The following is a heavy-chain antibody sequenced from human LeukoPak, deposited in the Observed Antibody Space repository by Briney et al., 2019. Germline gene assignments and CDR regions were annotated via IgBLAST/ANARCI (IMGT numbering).Heavy chain of an antibody. J-gene: IGHJ5*02. CDR3: ASGRWFDP. D-gene: IGHD1-26*01. V-gene: IGHV4-59*01. Sequence: SETLSLTCTVSGGSISSYYWSWIRQPPGKGLEWIGYIYYSGSTNYNPSLKSRVTISVDTSKNQFSLKLSSVTAADTAVYYCASGRWFDPWGQGTLVTVSP. CDR2: IYYSGST. CDR1: GGSISSYY.